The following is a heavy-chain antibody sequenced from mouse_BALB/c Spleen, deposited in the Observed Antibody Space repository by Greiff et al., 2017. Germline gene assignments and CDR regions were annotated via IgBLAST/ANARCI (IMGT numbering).Heavy chain of an antibody. CDR2: ISYSGST. CDR1: GYSITSDYA. J-gene: IGHJ4*01. V-gene: IGHV3-2*02. Sequence: EVKLQESGPGLVKPSQSLSLTCTVTGYSITSDYAWNWIRQFPGNKLEWMGYISYSGSTSYNPSLKSRISITRDTSKNQFFLQLNSVTTEDTATYYCARGNYGTAMDYWGQGTSVTVSS. CDR3: ARGNYGTAMDY. D-gene: IGHD2-1*01.